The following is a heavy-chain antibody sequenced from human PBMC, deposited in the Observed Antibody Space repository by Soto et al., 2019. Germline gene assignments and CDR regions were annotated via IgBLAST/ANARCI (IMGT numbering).Heavy chain of an antibody. Sequence: QVQLLQSGAEVKKPGSSVKVSCRATGGTFRKYPISWVRQAPGQGPEWMGGIIPIFGTANYAQKFQGRVTITADESRYTAYMELSSLRPEDTAVYYCARNSGIQGSGRSYPESKWYFDLWGRGTLVIVSS. CDR2: IIPIFGTA. CDR1: GGTFRKYP. V-gene: IGHV1-69*01. J-gene: IGHJ2*01. CDR3: ARNSGIQGSGRSYPESKWYFDL. D-gene: IGHD3-10*01.